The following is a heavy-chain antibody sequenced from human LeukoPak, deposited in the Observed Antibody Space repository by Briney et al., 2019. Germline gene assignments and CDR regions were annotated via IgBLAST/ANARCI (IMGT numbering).Heavy chain of an antibody. J-gene: IGHJ4*02. D-gene: IGHD6-13*01. CDR1: GFTFSSYA. CDR3: AKDSLQAGSDY. CDR2: VSGSGGST. V-gene: IGHV3-23*01. Sequence: GGSLRLSFAASGFTFSSYAISWVRQAPGKGLELVSAVSGSGGSTYYADSLKGRFTISRDNSKNTLYLQMNSLRAEDTAVYYCAKDSLQAGSDYWGQGTLVTVSS.